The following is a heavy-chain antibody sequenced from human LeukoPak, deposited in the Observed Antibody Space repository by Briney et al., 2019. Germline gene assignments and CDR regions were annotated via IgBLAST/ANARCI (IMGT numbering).Heavy chain of an antibody. J-gene: IGHJ4*02. V-gene: IGHV3-23*01. CDR2: ISISGGST. D-gene: IGHD3-10*01. CDR1: GLTFSSHW. CDR3: AKDPVYASGSYRFFDS. Sequence: GGSLRLSCAASGLTFSSHWMHWVRQAPGKGLEWVSFISISGGSTYYAESVKGRFTISKDNSKNTLYLLMNILRAEDTAVYYCAKDPVYASGSYRFFDSWGQGTLVTVSS.